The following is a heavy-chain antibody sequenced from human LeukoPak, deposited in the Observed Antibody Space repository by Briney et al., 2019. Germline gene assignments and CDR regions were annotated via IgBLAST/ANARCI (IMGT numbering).Heavy chain of an antibody. CDR1: GYTFTSYD. D-gene: IGHD4-17*01. J-gene: IGHJ4*02. CDR3: ARGRHDIDYGDYYFDY. V-gene: IGHV1-8*01. Sequence: ASVKVSCKASGYTFTSYDINWVRQATGQGLEWMGWINPNSGNTGYAQKFQGRVTMTRNTSISTAYMELSSLRSEDTAVYYCARGRHDIDYGDYYFDYWGQGTLVTVSS. CDR2: INPNSGNT.